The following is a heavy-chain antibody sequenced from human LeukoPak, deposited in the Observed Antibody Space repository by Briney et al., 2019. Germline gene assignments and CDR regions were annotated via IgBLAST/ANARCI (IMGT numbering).Heavy chain of an antibody. CDR1: GYIFTSYG. V-gene: IGHV1-18*01. Sequence: ASVKVSCKASGYIFTSYGISWVRQAPGQGLEWMGWISAYNGNTNYAQKLQGRVTMTTDTSTSTAYMELRSLRSDDTAVYYCARSMVRGVMLLNYYYYYMDVWGKGTTVTVSS. D-gene: IGHD3-10*01. J-gene: IGHJ6*03. CDR2: ISAYNGNT. CDR3: ARSMVRGVMLLNYYYYYMDV.